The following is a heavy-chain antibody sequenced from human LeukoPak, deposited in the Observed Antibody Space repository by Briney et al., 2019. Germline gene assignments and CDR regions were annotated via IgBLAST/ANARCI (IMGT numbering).Heavy chain of an antibody. CDR2: IYYSGST. Sequence: SETLSLTCTVSGGSISSYYWSWIRQPPGKGLEWIGYIYYSGSTNYNPSLKSRVTISVDTSKNQFSLKLSSVTAADTAVYYCARESTKYCSSTSCKEAFYNSFDPWGQGTLVTVSS. CDR1: GGSISSYY. D-gene: IGHD2-2*01. J-gene: IGHJ5*02. CDR3: ARESTKYCSSTSCKEAFYNSFDP. V-gene: IGHV4-59*01.